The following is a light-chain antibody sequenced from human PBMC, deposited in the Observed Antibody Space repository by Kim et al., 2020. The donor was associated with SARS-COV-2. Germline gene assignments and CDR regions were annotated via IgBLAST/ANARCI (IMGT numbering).Light chain of an antibody. Sequence: ALGQTVRNTCQGDSLRSYYATWYQQKPGQAPILVIYGKNNRPSGIPDRFSGSSSGNTASLTITGTQAGDEADYYCNSRDSNDNVVFGGGTQLTVL. V-gene: IGLV3-19*01. CDR2: GKN. CDR3: NSRDSNDNVV. CDR1: SLRSYY. J-gene: IGLJ2*01.